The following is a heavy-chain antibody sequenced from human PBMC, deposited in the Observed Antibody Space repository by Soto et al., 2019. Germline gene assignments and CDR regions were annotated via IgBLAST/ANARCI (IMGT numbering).Heavy chain of an antibody. CDR3: TRDSGDHSPSGTWGDV. Sequence: EVQLVESGGTFIQPGGSLRLPWAASGFTVRSNFFTLVLQAPGEGLEWVSTIYYGGTISYADSVKGRFTIPRDDSNNTLFLQMNSLRAEDTAVYYCTRDSGDHSPSGTWGDVWGQGTTVTVSS. D-gene: IGHD3-10*01. J-gene: IGHJ6*02. V-gene: IGHV3-53*01. CDR2: IYYGGTI. CDR1: GFTVRSNF.